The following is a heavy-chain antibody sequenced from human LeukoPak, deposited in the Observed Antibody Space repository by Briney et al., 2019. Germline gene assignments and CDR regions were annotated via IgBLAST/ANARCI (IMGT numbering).Heavy chain of an antibody. J-gene: IGHJ4*02. V-gene: IGHV4-59*01. CDR2: IYYSGST. CDR3: ARIRYCSSTSCYAGKYFDY. Sequence: SETLSLTCTVSGGSISSYYWSWIRQPPGKGLEWIGYIYYSGSTNYNPSLKSRVTISVDTSKNQFSLKLSSVTAADTAVYYCARIRYCSSTSCYAGKYFDYWGQGTLVTVSS. CDR1: GGSISSYY. D-gene: IGHD2-2*01.